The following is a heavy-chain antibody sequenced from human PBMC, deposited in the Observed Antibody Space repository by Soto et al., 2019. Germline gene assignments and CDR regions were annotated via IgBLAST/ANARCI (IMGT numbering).Heavy chain of an antibody. V-gene: IGHV1-2*02. CDR1: GYTFTGYY. Sequence: ASVKVSCKASGYTFTGYYMHWVRQAPGQGLEWMGWINPNSGGTNYAQKFQGRVTMTRDTSISTAYMELSRLRSDDTAVYYCARGAYYYDSSGYYCDYWGQGTLVTVSS. CDR2: INPNSGGT. D-gene: IGHD3-22*01. CDR3: ARGAYYYDSSGYYCDY. J-gene: IGHJ4*02.